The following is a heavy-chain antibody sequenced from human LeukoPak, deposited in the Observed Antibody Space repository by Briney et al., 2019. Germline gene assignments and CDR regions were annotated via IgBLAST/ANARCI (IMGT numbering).Heavy chain of an antibody. CDR1: GYSFNIYW. D-gene: IGHD5-12*01. Sequence: GESLKISCKASGYSFNIYWIGWVRQVPGKGLEWMGITYPGDSETRYSPSFQGQVTMSADKSIRTAYLQWSSLKASDTAMYYCASGYSAYVFDYWGQGTLVTVSS. CDR3: ASGYSAYVFDY. V-gene: IGHV5-51*01. J-gene: IGHJ4*02. CDR2: TYPGDSET.